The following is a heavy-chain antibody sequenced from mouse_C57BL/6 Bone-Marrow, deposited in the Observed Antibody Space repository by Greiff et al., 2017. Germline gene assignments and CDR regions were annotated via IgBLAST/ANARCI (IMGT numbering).Heavy chain of an antibody. CDR3: ARSGGSSYGY. CDR1: GYTFTSYW. V-gene: IGHV1-50*01. CDR2: IDPSDSYT. D-gene: IGHD1-1*01. J-gene: IGHJ2*01. Sequence: QVQLQQPGAELVKPGASVKLSCKASGYTFTSYWMQWVKQRPGQGLEWIGEIDPSDSYTNYNQKFKGKATLTVDTSSSTAYMQLSRLTSEDSAVYYCARSGGSSYGYWGQGTTLTVSS.